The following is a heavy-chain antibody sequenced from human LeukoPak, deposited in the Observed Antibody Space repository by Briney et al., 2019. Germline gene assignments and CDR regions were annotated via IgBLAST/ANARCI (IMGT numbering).Heavy chain of an antibody. CDR3: ATAVQQDPPSYYYYYYMDV. Sequence: ASVKVSCKASGYTFTGYYMHWVRQAPGQGLEWMGWINPNSGGTNYAQKFQGRVTMTRDTSISTAYMELSRLRSEDTAVYYCATAVQQDPPSYYYYYYMDVWGKGTTVTVSS. D-gene: IGHD1-1*01. J-gene: IGHJ6*03. CDR1: GYTFTGYY. CDR2: INPNSGGT. V-gene: IGHV1-2*02.